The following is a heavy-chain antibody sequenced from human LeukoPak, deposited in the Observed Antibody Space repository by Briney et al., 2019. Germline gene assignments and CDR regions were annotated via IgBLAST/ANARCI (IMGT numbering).Heavy chain of an antibody. CDR2: INHGGST. J-gene: IGHJ5*02. CDR1: GGSFSGYY. Sequence: PSETLSLTCAVYGGSFSGYYWSWIRQPPGKGLEWIGEINHGGSTNYNPSLKSRVTISVDTSKNQFSLKLSSVTAADTAVYYCAREGGSIAVAGPWGQGTLVTVSS. V-gene: IGHV4-34*01. D-gene: IGHD6-19*01. CDR3: AREGGSIAVAGP.